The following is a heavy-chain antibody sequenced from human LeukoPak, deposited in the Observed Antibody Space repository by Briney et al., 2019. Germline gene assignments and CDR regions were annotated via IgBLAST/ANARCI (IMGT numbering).Heavy chain of an antibody. J-gene: IGHJ4*02. CDR1: GGSFSGYY. V-gene: IGHV4-34*01. D-gene: IGHD6-19*01. CDR3: ASRTGYSSGWYRDY. CDR2: INHSGST. Sequence: SETLSLTCAVYGGSFSGYYWSWIRQPPGKGLEWIGEINHSGSTNYNPSLKSRVTISVDTSKNQFSPKLSSVTAADTAVYYCASRTGYSSGWYRDYWGQGTLVTVSS.